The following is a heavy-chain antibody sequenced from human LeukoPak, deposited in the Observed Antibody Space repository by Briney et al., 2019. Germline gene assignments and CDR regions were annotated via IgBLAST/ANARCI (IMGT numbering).Heavy chain of an antibody. Sequence: PSETLALNCTFSGGSISSYCWSWIRQPPGKGLEWIGYIYYSGSTNYNPSLKSRVTISVDTSKNQFSLKLSSVTAADTAVYYCARATRHSSSVPSSFDYWGQGTLVTVSS. CDR3: ARATRHSSSVPSSFDY. V-gene: IGHV4-59*01. D-gene: IGHD6-6*01. CDR2: IYYSGST. J-gene: IGHJ4*02. CDR1: GGSISSYC.